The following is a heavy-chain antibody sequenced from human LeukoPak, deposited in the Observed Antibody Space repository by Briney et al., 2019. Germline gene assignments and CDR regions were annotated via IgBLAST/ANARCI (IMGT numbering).Heavy chain of an antibody. CDR1: GFTLSSYG. CDR3: AKDFRQLWSYFDY. D-gene: IGHD5-18*01. V-gene: IGHV3-30*18. J-gene: IGHJ4*02. Sequence: GGSLRLSCAASGFTLSSYGMHWVRQAPGKGLEWVAVISYDGSNKYYADSVKGRFTISRDNSKNTLYLQMSSLRAEDTAVYYCAKDFRQLWSYFDYWGQGTLVTVSS. CDR2: ISYDGSNK.